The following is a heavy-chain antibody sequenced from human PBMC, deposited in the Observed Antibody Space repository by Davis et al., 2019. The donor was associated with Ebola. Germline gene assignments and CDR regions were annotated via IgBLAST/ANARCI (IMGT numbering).Heavy chain of an antibody. CDR1: GFTFSSYS. J-gene: IGHJ3*02. CDR2: ISSSSSYI. Sequence: GESLKISCAASGFTFSSYSMNWVRQAPGKGLEWVSSISSSSSYIYYADSVKGRFTISRDNAKNSLYLQMNSLRAEDTALYYCAKGGGSYGRDAFDIWGQGTMVTVSS. V-gene: IGHV3-21*04. CDR3: AKGGGSYGRDAFDI. D-gene: IGHD1-26*01.